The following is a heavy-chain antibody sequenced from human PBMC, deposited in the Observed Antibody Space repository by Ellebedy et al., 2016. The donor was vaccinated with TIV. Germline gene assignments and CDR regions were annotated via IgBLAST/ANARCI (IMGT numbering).Heavy chain of an antibody. D-gene: IGHD2-21*02. CDR3: ATPTDFDSYDY. J-gene: IGHJ4*02. CDR1: GFTFTYAW. V-gene: IGHV3-15*01. Sequence: PGGSLRLSCTGSGFTFTYAWMTWVRQAPGKGLEWVGRIKSQAHGSTTDYAAPVKGRFTISRDDSRNTVYLQMNVLKTEDIAVYYCATPTDFDSYDYWGQGTLVTVSS. CDR2: IKSQAHGSTT.